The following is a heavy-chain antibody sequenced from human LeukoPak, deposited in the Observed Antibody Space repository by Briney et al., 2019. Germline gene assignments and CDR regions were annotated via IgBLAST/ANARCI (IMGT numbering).Heavy chain of an antibody. J-gene: IGHJ3*02. Sequence: PSETLSFTCTVSGGSISSYFWNWIRQPPGKGLEWIGYVYYSGSTNYNPSLKSRVTISQDTSKNQFSLEVTSVSAADTAVYYCARHPKEGPSDRSGYINAFDIWGQGTMVTVSS. D-gene: IGHD3-22*01. CDR2: VYYSGST. CDR1: GGSISSYF. V-gene: IGHV4-59*08. CDR3: ARHPKEGPSDRSGYINAFDI.